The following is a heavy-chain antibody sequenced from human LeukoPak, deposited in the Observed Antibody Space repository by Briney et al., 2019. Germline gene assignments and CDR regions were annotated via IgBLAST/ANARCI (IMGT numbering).Heavy chain of an antibody. Sequence: SGGSLRLSCAASGFTFSSYGMHWVRQAPGKGLEWVAFIRYDGSNKYYADSVKGRFTISRDNSKNTLYLQMNSLRAEDTAVYYCAKVYCSSTSRPHNLDYWGRGTLVTVSS. D-gene: IGHD2-2*01. CDR2: IRYDGSNK. J-gene: IGHJ4*02. CDR1: GFTFSSYG. V-gene: IGHV3-30*02. CDR3: AKVYCSSTSRPHNLDY.